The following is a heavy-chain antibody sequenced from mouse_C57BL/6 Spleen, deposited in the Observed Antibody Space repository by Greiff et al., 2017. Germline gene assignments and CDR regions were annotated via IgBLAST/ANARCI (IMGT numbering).Heavy chain of an antibody. V-gene: IGHV1-54*01. CDR1: GYAFTNYL. CDR3: ARSYDYDDAY. J-gene: IGHJ3*01. CDR2: INPGSGGT. Sequence: VQLQQSGAELVRSGTSVKVSCKASGYAFTNYLIEWVKQRPGQGLEWIGVINPGSGGTNYNEKFKGKATLTADKSSSTAYMQLSSLTSEDSAVYFCARSYDYDDAYWGQGTLVTVSA. D-gene: IGHD2-4*01.